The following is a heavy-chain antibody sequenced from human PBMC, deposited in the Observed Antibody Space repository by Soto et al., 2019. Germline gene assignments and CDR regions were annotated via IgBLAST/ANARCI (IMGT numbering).Heavy chain of an antibody. J-gene: IGHJ6*02. CDR3: GREGGGYYDSSGRYYYYGMDV. Sequence: EVQLVESGGGLVQPGGSLRLSCAASGFTVSSNYMSWVRQAPGKGLEWVSVIYSGGSTYYADSVKGRFTISRDNSKNTRYLQMNSLRAEDTAVYYCGREGGGYYDSSGRYYYYGMDVWGQGTTVTVSS. V-gene: IGHV3-66*01. CDR2: IYSGGST. CDR1: GFTVSSNY. D-gene: IGHD3-22*01.